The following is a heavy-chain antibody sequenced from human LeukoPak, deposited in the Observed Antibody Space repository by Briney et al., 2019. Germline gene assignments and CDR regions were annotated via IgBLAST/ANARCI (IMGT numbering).Heavy chain of an antibody. CDR3: ARDGGSYPSVYYFDY. D-gene: IGHD1-26*01. CDR2: ISYDGSNK. CDR1: GFTFSSYA. V-gene: IGHV3-30*04. J-gene: IGHJ4*02. Sequence: PGRSLRLSCAASGFTFSSYAMHWVRQAPGKGLEWVAVISYDGSNKYYADPVKGRFTISRDNSKNTLYLQMNSLRAEDTAVYYCARDGGSYPSVYYFDYWGQGTLVTVSS.